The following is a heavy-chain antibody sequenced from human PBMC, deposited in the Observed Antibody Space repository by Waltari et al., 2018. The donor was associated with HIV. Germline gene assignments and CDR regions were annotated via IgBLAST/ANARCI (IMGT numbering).Heavy chain of an antibody. CDR3: ARDAAEVMGEDY. V-gene: IGHV3-74*01. CDR1: GFTFSSYW. Sequence: EVQLVESGGGLVQPGGSLRLSCAASGFTFSSYWMHWVRHAPGKGWVWVSRINRDGSSTSYADSVKGRFTISRDNAKNTLYLQMNSLRAEDTAVYYCARDAAEVMGEDYWGQGTLVTVSS. D-gene: IGHD6-13*01. CDR2: INRDGSST. J-gene: IGHJ4*02.